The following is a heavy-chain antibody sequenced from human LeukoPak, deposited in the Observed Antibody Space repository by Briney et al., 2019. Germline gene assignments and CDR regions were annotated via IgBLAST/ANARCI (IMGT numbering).Heavy chain of an antibody. V-gene: IGHV4-38-2*02. D-gene: IGHD3-10*01. CDR3: ASRAMRAMVRGVMTGSYMDV. Sequence: SETLSLTCTASGYSISSGYYWGWIRQPPGKGLEWIGSIYHSGSTYYNPSLKSRVTISVDTSKNQFSLKLSSVTAADTAVYYCASRAMRAMVRGVMTGSYMDVWGKGTTVTISS. CDR2: IYHSGST. CDR1: GYSISSGYY. J-gene: IGHJ6*03.